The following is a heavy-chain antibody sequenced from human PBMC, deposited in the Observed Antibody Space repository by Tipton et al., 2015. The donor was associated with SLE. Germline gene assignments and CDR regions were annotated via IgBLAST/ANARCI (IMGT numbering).Heavy chain of an antibody. CDR3: ARDSWTGGSMSLGEPRGMDL. D-gene: IGHD3-16*01. CDR1: GFTVSSNY. Sequence: SLRLSCAASGFTVSSNYMSWVRQAPGKGLEWVAVIYSAGYTYYADSVKDRFIISRDNSKNTLYLQMTSLRAEDTAVYYCARDSWTGGSMSLGEPRGMDLWGQGTTVTVSS. J-gene: IGHJ6*02. CDR2: IYSAGYT. V-gene: IGHV3-53*01.